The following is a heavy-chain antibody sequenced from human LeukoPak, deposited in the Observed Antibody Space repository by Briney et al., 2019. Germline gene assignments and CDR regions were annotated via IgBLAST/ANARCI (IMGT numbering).Heavy chain of an antibody. D-gene: IGHD6-19*01. CDR3: ATGSTAVAGTKY. V-gene: IGHV3-23*01. CDR1: GFTFSTYG. J-gene: IGHJ4*02. Sequence: GGSLRLSCAASGFTFSTYGMNWVRQAPGKGLEWVSTISRSGDITYYADSAKCRFTISRDNSKNTLYLQMNSLRAEDTAIYYCATGSTAVAGTKYWGQGILVTVSS. CDR2: ISRSGDIT.